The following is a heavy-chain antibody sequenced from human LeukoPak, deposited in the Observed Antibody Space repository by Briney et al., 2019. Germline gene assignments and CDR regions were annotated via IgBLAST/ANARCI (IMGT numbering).Heavy chain of an antibody. D-gene: IGHD3-22*01. CDR3: ARVTGYMIEDYFDY. J-gene: IGHJ4*02. Sequence: SETLSLTCTVSGGSISSYYWSWIRQPAGKGLEWIGRIYTSGSTNYNPSLKSRVTISVDTSKNQFSLKLRSVTAADTAVYYCARVTGYMIEDYFDYWGQGTLVTVSS. CDR2: IYTSGST. CDR1: GGSISSYY. V-gene: IGHV4-4*07.